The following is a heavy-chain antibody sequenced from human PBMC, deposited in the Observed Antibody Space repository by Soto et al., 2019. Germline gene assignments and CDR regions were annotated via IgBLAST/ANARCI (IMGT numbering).Heavy chain of an antibody. CDR2: ISYDGSNT. D-gene: IGHD1-26*01. CDR1: GFTFSSYG. Sequence: GGSLRLSCVASGFTFSSYGMHWVRQAPGKGLEWVAIISYDGSNTYYADSVKGRFTISRDNSKNTLYLQMNSLRAEDTSVYYCAKEGGLSGSYYISSPYYFDYWGQGTLVTVYS. CDR3: AKEGGLSGSYYISSPYYFDY. V-gene: IGHV3-30*18. J-gene: IGHJ4*02.